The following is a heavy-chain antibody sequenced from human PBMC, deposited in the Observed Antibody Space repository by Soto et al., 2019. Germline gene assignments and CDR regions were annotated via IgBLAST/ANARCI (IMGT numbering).Heavy chain of an antibody. CDR1: GYSFTSYW. CDR2: IYPGDSDT. Sequence: GESLKISCKGSGYSFTSYWIGWVRQMPGKGLEWMGIIYPGDSDTRYSPSFQGQVTISADKSISTAYLQWSSLKASDTAMYYCARRYDYIWGSYRYTLFDYWGQGTLVTVSS. V-gene: IGHV5-51*01. J-gene: IGHJ4*02. CDR3: ARRYDYIWGSYRYTLFDY. D-gene: IGHD3-16*02.